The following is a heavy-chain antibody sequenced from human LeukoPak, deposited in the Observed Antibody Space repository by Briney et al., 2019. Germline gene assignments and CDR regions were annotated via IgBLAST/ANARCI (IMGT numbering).Heavy chain of an antibody. V-gene: IGHV3-53*01. CDR2: IYSDGNT. CDR3: VREREGSNSEH. D-gene: IGHD1-26*01. CDR1: GFTFNNAW. Sequence: PGGSLRLSCAASGFTFNNAWMNWVRQAPGMGLEWVSTIYSDGNTYYPDSVKGRFTISRDGSKNTLYLQLNSLRTEDTAIYYCVREREGSNSEHWGQGTLVTASS. J-gene: IGHJ1*01.